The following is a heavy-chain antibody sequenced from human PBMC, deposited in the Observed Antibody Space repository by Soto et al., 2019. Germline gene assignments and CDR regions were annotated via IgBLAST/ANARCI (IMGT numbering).Heavy chain of an antibody. V-gene: IGHV3-30*18. CDR3: AKDTTMVRGVPTY. CDR1: GFTFSSYG. D-gene: IGHD3-10*01. CDR2: ISYDGRNK. Sequence: QVQLVESGVGVVQPGRSLRLSCAASGFTFSSYGMHWVRQAPGKGLEWVAVISYDGRNKYYADSVKGRFTISRDNSKNTLYLQMNSLRAEDTAVYYCAKDTTMVRGVPTYWGQGTLVTVSS. J-gene: IGHJ4*02.